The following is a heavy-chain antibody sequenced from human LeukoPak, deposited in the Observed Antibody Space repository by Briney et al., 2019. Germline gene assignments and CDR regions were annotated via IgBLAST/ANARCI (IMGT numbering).Heavy chain of an antibody. V-gene: IGHV4-59*08. CDR1: GGSISSYS. CDR3: ASQPDYYGSGSYLF. J-gene: IGHJ4*02. CDR2: IYYSRST. Sequence: SETLSLTCTVSGGSISSYSWSWIRQPPGKGLEWIGYIYYSRSTNYNPSLKSRVTISVDTSKNQFSLKLSSVTAADTAVYYCASQPDYYGSGSYLFWGQGTLVTVSS. D-gene: IGHD3-10*01.